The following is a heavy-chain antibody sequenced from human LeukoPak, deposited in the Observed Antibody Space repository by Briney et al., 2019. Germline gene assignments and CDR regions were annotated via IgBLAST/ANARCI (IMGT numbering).Heavy chain of an antibody. CDR1: GFMLSSTW. CDR3: VRGSPGYSSSWHAY. CDR2: INSDATST. J-gene: IGHJ4*02. V-gene: IGHV3-74*01. Sequence: GGSLRLSCAASGFMLSSTWMHWVRQAPGKGLVWVSRINSDATSTSYADSVRGRFTISRDDAKNTMYLQMNSLRTEDTAMYYCVRGSPGYSSSWHAYWGQGTLVTVSS. D-gene: IGHD6-13*01.